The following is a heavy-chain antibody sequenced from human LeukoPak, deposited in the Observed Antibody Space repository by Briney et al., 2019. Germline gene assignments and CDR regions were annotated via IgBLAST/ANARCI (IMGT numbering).Heavy chain of an antibody. J-gene: IGHJ4*02. Sequence: PSETLSLTCTVSGDSINNYYWRWIRQPAGKGLEWIGRIYTSGSTNYNPSLKSRVTMSVDTSRSQLSLKLRSVTAADTAVYYCARHLHNSDYYFDYWGQGTLVTVSS. V-gene: IGHV4-4*07. D-gene: IGHD4-11*01. CDR2: IYTSGST. CDR1: GDSINNYY. CDR3: ARHLHNSDYYFDY.